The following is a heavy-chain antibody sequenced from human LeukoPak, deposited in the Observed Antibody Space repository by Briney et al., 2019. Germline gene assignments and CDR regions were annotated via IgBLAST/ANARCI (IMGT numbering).Heavy chain of an antibody. CDR3: ARDRYCSSTSCYFSSGAAFDI. CDR2: ISAYNGNT. V-gene: IGHV1-18*01. D-gene: IGHD2-2*01. J-gene: IGHJ3*02. Sequence: ASVKVSCKASGYTFTGYGISWVRQAPGQGLEWMGWISAYNGNTNYAQKLQGRVTMTTDTSTSTAYMELRSLRSDDTAVYYCARDRYCSSTSCYFSSGAAFDIWGQGTMVTVSS. CDR1: GYTFTGYG.